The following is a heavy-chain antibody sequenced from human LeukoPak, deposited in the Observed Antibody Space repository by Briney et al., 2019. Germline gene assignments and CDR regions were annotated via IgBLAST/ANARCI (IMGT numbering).Heavy chain of an antibody. Sequence: PSQTLSLTCTVSGGSISSGSYYWSWIRQPAGKGLEWIGRIYTSGSTNYNPSLKSRVTISVDTSKNQFSLKLSSVTAADTAVYYCARGSVYYYGMDVRGQGTTVTVSS. CDR3: ARGSVYYYGMDV. CDR2: IYTSGST. V-gene: IGHV4-61*02. CDR1: GGSISSGSYY. J-gene: IGHJ6*02.